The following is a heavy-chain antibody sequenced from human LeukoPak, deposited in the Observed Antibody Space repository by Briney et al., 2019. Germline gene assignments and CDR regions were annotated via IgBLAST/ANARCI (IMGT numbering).Heavy chain of an antibody. CDR3: ARVGTRFRSSSVWFDP. D-gene: IGHD6-6*01. J-gene: IGHJ5*02. CDR1: GFTFSSYS. V-gene: IGHV3-21*01. Sequence: GGSLRLSCAASGFTFSSYSMNWVRQAPGKGLEWVSSISSSSSYIYYADSVKGRFTISRDNAKNSLYLQMNSLRAEDTAVYYCARVGTRFRSSSVWFDPWGQGTLVTVSS. CDR2: ISSSSSYI.